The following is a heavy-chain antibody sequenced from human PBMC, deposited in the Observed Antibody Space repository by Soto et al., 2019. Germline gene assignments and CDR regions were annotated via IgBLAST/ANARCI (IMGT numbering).Heavy chain of an antibody. V-gene: IGHV4-4*02. CDR2: IYHSGST. Sequence: QVQLQESGPGLVKPSGTLSLTCAVSGGSISSSNWWSWVRRPPGKGLEWIGEIYHSGSTNYNPSLKRRVAISVEKSKNQFSPKLSSVTAADTAVYYCAIRTTGTRRLGDWGQGTLVTVSS. CDR1: GGSISSSNW. CDR3: AIRTTGTRRLGD. D-gene: IGHD4-17*01. J-gene: IGHJ4*02.